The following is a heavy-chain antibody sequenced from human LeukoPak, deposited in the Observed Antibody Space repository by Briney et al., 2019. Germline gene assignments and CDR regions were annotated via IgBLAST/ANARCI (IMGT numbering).Heavy chain of an antibody. CDR1: GFTFSSYW. CDR2: INSDGSST. J-gene: IGHJ4*02. CDR3: AKDYYYDYVWGSYRFPDY. Sequence: GGSLRLSCAASGFTFSSYWMHWVRQAPGKGLVWVSRINSDGSSTSYADSVKGRFTISRDSAKNTLYLQMNSLRAEDTALYYCAKDYYYDYVWGSYRFPDYWGQGTLVTVSS. V-gene: IGHV3-74*01. D-gene: IGHD3-16*02.